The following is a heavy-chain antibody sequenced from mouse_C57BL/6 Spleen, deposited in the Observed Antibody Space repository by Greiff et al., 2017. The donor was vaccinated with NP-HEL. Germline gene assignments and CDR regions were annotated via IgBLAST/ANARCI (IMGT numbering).Heavy chain of an antibody. CDR2: IDPSDSYT. Sequence: VQLQQPGAELVKPGASVKLSCKASGYTFTSYWMQWVKQRPGQGLEWIGEIDPSDSYTNYNQKFKGKATLTVDTSSSTAYMQLSSLTSEDSAVYYCARTVLWYFDVWGTGTTVTVSS. J-gene: IGHJ1*03. V-gene: IGHV1-50*01. CDR3: ARTVLWYFDV. CDR1: GYTFTSYW.